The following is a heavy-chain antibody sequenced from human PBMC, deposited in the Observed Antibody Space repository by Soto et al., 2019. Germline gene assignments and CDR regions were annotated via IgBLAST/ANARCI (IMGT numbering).Heavy chain of an antibody. CDR3: ARSAGGYIVFLPADYYYGMEV. J-gene: IGHJ6*02. D-gene: IGHD2-2*01. CDR1: GGSVSSGSYY. CDR2: IYYSGST. V-gene: IGHV4-61*01. Sequence: SETLSLTCTVSGGSVSSGSYYWSWIRQPPGKGLEWIGYIYYSGSTNYNPSLKSRVTISVDTSKNRFSLKLSSVTAADTAVYYCARSAGGYIVFLPADYYYGMEVWGQGTTVTVPS.